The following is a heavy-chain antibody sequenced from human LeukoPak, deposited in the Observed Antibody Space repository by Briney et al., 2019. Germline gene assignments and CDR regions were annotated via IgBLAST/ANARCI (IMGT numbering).Heavy chain of an antibody. J-gene: IGHJ4*02. D-gene: IGHD3-22*01. CDR3: ASIDYDSSGYYGGY. CDR2: ISGSGGST. V-gene: IGHV3-23*01. CDR1: GFTFTSYA. Sequence: GGSLRLSCAASGFTFTSYAMSWVRQAPGKGLEWVSSISGSGGSTYYADSVKGRFTISRDNAKNSLYLQMNSLRAEDTAVYYCASIDYDSSGYYGGYWGQGTLVTVSS.